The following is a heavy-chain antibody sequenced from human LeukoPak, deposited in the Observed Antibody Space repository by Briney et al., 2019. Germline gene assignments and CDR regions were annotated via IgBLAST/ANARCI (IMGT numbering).Heavy chain of an antibody. CDR2: INHRGST. CDR3: ARGSIVVVVAASGIGDYYYYGMDV. CDR1: GGSFSGYY. Sequence: KPSETLSLTCAVYGGSFSGYYWSWIRERPGKGLEWIGEINHRGSTNYNPSLKSRVTISVDTSKNQFSLKLSSVTAADTAVYYCARGSIVVVVAASGIGDYYYYGMDVWGQGTTVTVSS. J-gene: IGHJ6*02. D-gene: IGHD2-15*01. V-gene: IGHV4-34*01.